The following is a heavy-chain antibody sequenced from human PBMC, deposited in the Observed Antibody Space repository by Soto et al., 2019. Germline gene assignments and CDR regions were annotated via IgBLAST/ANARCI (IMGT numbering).Heavy chain of an antibody. CDR1: RYIFTAYF. CDR2: INPNNGAT. CDR3: ASHDPGARFDP. D-gene: IGHD1-1*01. J-gene: IGHJ5*02. V-gene: IGHV1-2*02. Sequence: ASVKVSCKAPRYIFTAYFMHWVRQAPGQGLEWMGWINPNNGATHYGLSFQGRVTMTRDTSISTAYMELSSLRSDDTAVCYCASHDPGARFDPWGQGTLVTVSS.